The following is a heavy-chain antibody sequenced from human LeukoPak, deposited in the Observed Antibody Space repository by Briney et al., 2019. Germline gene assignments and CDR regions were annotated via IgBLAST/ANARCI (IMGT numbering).Heavy chain of an antibody. D-gene: IGHD3-3*01. J-gene: IGHJ6*03. V-gene: IGHV3-64*02. CDR2: IISNGGST. Sequence: GGSLRLSCAASGFTFSSYTMHWVRQAPGKGLEYVSAIISNGGSTHYADSVKGRFTISRDNSKNTLFLQMGSLRAEDMAVYYCARVTMGTTIANYYYYYVDVWGTGTTVTVSS. CDR1: GFTFSSYT. CDR3: ARVTMGTTIANYYYYYVDV.